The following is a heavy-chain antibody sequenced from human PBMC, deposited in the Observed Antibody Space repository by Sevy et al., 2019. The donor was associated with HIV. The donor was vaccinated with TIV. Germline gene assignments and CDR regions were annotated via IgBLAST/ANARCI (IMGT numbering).Heavy chain of an antibody. J-gene: IGHJ6*02. CDR3: ARGSSSSSYYYGMDV. D-gene: IGHD6-13*01. V-gene: IGHV3-48*02. Sequence: GGYLRLSCAASGFTFSSYSMNWVRQAPGKGLEWVSYISSSSSTIYYADSVKGRFTISRDNAKNSLYLQMNSLRDEDTAIYYCARGSSSSSYYYGMDVWGQGTTVTVSS. CDR1: GFTFSSYS. CDR2: ISSSSSTI.